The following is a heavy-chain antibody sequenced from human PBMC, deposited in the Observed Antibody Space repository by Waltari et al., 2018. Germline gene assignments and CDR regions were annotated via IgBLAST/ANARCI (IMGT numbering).Heavy chain of an antibody. CDR3: IRHPDLRYCSDDNCHTRLDV. CDR1: GYSFTYYW. CDR2: IFPGAPNT. Sequence: EVQLVQSGAEVKRPGESLQISCKVSGYSFTYYWIAWVRQMPGKGLEWVGLIFPGAPNTRYSPSSQGKVSISVDKSINTAYLQWNSLKASDTAVYYCIRHPDLRYCSDDNCHTRLDVWGQGTMATVSS. V-gene: IGHV5-51*01. J-gene: IGHJ3*01. D-gene: IGHD2-15*01.